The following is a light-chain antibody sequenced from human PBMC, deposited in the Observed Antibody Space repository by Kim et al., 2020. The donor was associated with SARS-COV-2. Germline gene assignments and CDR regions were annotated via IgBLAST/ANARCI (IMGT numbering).Light chain of an antibody. CDR3: LQRRKWPDT. CDR2: DAS. Sequence: EIVLTQSPATLSLSPGERATLSCRASQSVSSQLAWFQQKPGQAPRLLIYDASNRATGIPARFSGSGSGTDFTLTISSLEPEDFAVYYCLQRRKWPDTFGPGTKVDIK. J-gene: IGKJ3*01. CDR1: QSVSSQ. V-gene: IGKV3-11*01.